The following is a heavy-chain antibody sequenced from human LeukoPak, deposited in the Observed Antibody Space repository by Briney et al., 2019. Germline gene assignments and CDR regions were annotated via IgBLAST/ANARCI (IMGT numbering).Heavy chain of an antibody. CDR1: GGSISSSSYY. V-gene: IGHV4-39*07. CDR3: ARDQYYYDSSGYLPKHAFDI. J-gene: IGHJ3*02. D-gene: IGHD3-22*01. CDR2: IYYSGST. Sequence: SETLSLTCTVSGGSISSSSYYWGWIRQPPGKGLEWIGSIYYSGSTYYNPSLKSRVTISVDTSKNQFSLKLSSVTAADTAVYYCARDQYYYDSSGYLPKHAFDIWGQGTMVTVSS.